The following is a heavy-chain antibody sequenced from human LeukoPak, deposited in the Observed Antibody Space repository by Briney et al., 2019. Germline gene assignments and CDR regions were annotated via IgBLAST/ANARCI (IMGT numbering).Heavy chain of an antibody. CDR3: ARVFDSSGGYDY. CDR1: GGSISSYY. V-gene: IGHV4-59*01. D-gene: IGHD3-22*01. Sequence: PSETLSLTCTVSGGSISSYYWSWIRQPPGKGLEWIGYIYYSGSTNYNPSLKSRVTISVDTSKNQFSLKLSSVTAADTAVYYCARVFDSSGGYDYCGQGTLVTVSS. CDR2: IYYSGST. J-gene: IGHJ4*02.